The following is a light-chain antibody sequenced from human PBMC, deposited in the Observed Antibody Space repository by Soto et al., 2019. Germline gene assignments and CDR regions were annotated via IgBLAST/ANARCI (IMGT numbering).Light chain of an antibody. CDR2: KVS. CDR1: QPIVYSDGSPF. Sequence: VVMTQSPLSLPVTLGQPASISCRSSQPIVYSDGSPFLDWVQQRPGQSPRLLIYKVSNRDSGVPDRFSGSRSGTTFTLRISRVEAEDVALYYCMQGTPWPRTFGGGNKMEI. V-gene: IGKV2-30*01. CDR3: MQGTPWPRT. J-gene: IGKJ4*02.